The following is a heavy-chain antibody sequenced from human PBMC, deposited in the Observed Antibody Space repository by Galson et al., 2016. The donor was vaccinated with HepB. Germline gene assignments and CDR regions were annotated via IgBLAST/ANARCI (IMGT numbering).Heavy chain of an antibody. J-gene: IGHJ5*02. V-gene: IGHV3-23*01. D-gene: IGHD6-13*01. CDR3: AKGGHTSKWYNWLDP. CDR1: GFTFKSYV. CDR2: ISGSGYNT. Sequence: SLRLSCAASGFTFKSYVMSWVRQAPGKGLEWVSIISGSGYNTNYADSVKGRFSISRDNSRKTLYLQVNGLRAEDTAVYYFAKGGHTSKWYNWLDPWGQGTLVTVSS.